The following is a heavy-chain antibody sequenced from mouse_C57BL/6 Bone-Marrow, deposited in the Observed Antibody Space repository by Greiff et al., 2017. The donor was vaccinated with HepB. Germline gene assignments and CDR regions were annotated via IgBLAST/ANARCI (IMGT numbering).Heavy chain of an antibody. V-gene: IGHV1-64*01. Sequence: VQLQQPGAELVKPGASVKLSCKASGYTFTSSWMHWVKQRPGQGLEWIGMIHPKSGSTTYNEKFKSKATLTVDKSSSTAYMQLRSLTSEDSAVYYCSRWNNTVVEYYFDYGGQGTTLTVST. CDR1: GYTFTSSW. D-gene: IGHD1-1*01. CDR2: IHPKSGST. CDR3: SRWNNTVVEYYFDY. J-gene: IGHJ2*01.